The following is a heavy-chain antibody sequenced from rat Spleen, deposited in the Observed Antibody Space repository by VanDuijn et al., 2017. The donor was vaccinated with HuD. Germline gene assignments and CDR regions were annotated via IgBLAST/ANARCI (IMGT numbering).Heavy chain of an antibody. J-gene: IGHJ4*01. CDR2: ISYDGSST. Sequence: EVQLVESGGGLVQPGRSMKLSCAASGFTFSHYDMAWVRQAPKKGLEWVAFISYDGSSTYYRDSVKGRFTISRDIAKSTLYPQMDSLRSEDTATYYCARHNSGYGVMDAWGQGASVTVSS. V-gene: IGHV5-7*01. CDR3: ARHNSGYGVMDA. CDR1: GFTFSHYD. D-gene: IGHD4-3*01.